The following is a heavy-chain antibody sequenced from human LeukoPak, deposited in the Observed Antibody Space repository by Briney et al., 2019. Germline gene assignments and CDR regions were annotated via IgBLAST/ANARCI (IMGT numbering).Heavy chain of an antibody. CDR1: GFSFSSYI. CDR3: ASSGSYRFDY. Sequence: PGGSLRLSCAASGFSFSSYIMHWVRQAPGKGLEWVAFISYDGSNKYYADSVKGRFTISRDNSENTLYLQMNSLRAEDTAVYYCASSGSYRFDYWGQGTLVTVSS. CDR2: ISYDGSNK. V-gene: IGHV3-30-3*01. J-gene: IGHJ4*02. D-gene: IGHD1-26*01.